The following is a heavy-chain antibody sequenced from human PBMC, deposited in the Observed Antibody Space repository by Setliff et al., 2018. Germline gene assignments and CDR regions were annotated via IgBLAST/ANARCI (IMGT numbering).Heavy chain of an antibody. CDR2: INTYNGDT. CDR1: GYTFTSYG. V-gene: IGHV1-18*01. CDR3: ARDAHDYDSSENPIVDY. J-gene: IGHJ4*02. D-gene: IGHD3-22*01. Sequence: VASVKVSCKASGYTFTSYGISWVRLAPGRGLEWMAYINTYNGDTYYAQKFQGRVTMTTDTSASTASMELGSRRSDDTAMYYCARDAHDYDSSENPIVDYWGQGTRVTVSS.